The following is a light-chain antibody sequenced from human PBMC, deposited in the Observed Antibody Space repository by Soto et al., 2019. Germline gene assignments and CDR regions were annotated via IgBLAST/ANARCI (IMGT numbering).Light chain of an antibody. J-gene: IGLJ2*01. Sequence: QSVLTQPASVSGSPGQSITISCTGTSSDVGGYNYVSWYQQHPGKAPKLMIYDVSNRPSGVSNRFSGSKSGNTASLTISGLQAEDEAHYYCSSYTSSSSVVFGGGTTLTVL. V-gene: IGLV2-14*01. CDR3: SSYTSSSSVV. CDR2: DVS. CDR1: SSDVGGYNY.